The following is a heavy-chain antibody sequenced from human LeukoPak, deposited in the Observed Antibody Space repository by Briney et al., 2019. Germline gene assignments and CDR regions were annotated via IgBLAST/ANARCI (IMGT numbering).Heavy chain of an antibody. J-gene: IGHJ4*02. V-gene: IGHV3-30*02. CDR2: IRYDGSNK. CDR1: GFTFSTYG. CDR3: ARAFVVVVAALGY. D-gene: IGHD2-15*01. Sequence: PGGSLRLSCAASGFTFSTYGIHWVRQAPGKGLEWVAFIRYDGSNKYYADSVKGRFTISRDNSKNTLYLQMNSLRAEDTAVYYCARAFVVVVAALGYWGQGTLVTVSS.